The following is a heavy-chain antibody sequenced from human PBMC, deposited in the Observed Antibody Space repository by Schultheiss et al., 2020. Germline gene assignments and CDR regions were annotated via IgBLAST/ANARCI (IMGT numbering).Heavy chain of an antibody. CDR3: ARVVQQQLVAGAGWFDP. V-gene: IGHV4-31*01. D-gene: IGHD6-13*01. J-gene: IGHJ5*02. CDR2: IYYSGST. CDR1: GGSISSGGYY. Sequence: SETLSLTCTVSGGSISSGGYYWSWIRQHPGKGLEWIGYIYYSGSTYYNPSLKSLVTISVDTSKNQFSLKLSSVTAADTAVYYCARVVQQQLVAGAGWFDPWGQGTLVTVYS.